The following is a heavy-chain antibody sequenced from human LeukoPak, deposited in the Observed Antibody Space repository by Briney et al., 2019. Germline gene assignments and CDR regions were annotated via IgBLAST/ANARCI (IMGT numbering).Heavy chain of an antibody. V-gene: IGHV3-15*07. CDR2: VKSKTDGETT. Sequence: GGSLRLSCAASGFIFSNTWMNWVRQAPGKGLEWVGRVKSKTDGETTDYAAPVKGRFTISRDDAKNTLYLQMNSLKSEDTAVYYCTTEDLCGGTYYYFDYWGQGTLVTVSS. D-gene: IGHD1-26*01. CDR3: TTEDLCGGTYYYFDY. CDR1: GFIFSNTW. J-gene: IGHJ4*02.